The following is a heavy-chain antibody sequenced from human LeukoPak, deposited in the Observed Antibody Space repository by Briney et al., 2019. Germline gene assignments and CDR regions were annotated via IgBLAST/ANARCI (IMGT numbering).Heavy chain of an antibody. CDR3: ARSLLLGTSVDY. V-gene: IGHV3-48*02. D-gene: IGHD3-22*01. Sequence: GGSLRLSCAASGFTFSSFSMNWVRQAPGKGLEWVSYISGSSSTIYYADSVKGRFTISRDNAKNSLYLQMNSLRDEDTAVYYCARSLLLGTSVDYWGQGTLVTVSS. CDR1: GFTFSSFS. CDR2: ISGSSSTI. J-gene: IGHJ4*02.